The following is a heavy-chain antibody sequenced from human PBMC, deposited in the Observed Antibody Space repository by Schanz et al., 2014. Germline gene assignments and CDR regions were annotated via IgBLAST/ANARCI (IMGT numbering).Heavy chain of an antibody. CDR2: VHPGGST. CDR3: ARSRSGFYFDY. D-gene: IGHD1-26*01. Sequence: EVQLVESGGGLIQPGGSLRLSCAVSGFIVRSNYMTWVRQAPGKGLEWVSFVHPGGSTYYPDSVKGRFTISQDNAKNSLYLQMNSLRAEDTAVYYCARSRSGFYFDYWGQGALVTVSS. V-gene: IGHV3-66*01. CDR1: GFIVRSNY. J-gene: IGHJ4*02.